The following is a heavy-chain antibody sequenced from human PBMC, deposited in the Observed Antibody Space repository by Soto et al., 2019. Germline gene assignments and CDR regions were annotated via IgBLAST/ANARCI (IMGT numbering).Heavy chain of an antibody. J-gene: IGHJ6*02. CDR1: GGTFKKYA. D-gene: IGHD2-15*01. Sequence: SVKVSCKASGGTFKKYAISWVRQAPGQGLEWMGGIIPMFGTTNYAQKLQGRVTITADESTSTAYMELSSLRSEDTAVYHCDEAARFYCFYYGMDVWGQGTTVTVSS. CDR2: IIPMFGTT. V-gene: IGHV1-69*13. CDR3: DEAARFYCFYYGMDV.